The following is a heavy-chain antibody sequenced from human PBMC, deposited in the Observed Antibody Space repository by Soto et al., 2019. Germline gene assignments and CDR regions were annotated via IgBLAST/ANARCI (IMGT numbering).Heavy chain of an antibody. J-gene: IGHJ4*02. Sequence: LRLSCAASGFTFSSYAMHWVRQAPGKGLEWVAVISYDGSNKYYADSVKGRFTISRDNSKNTLYLQMNSLRAEDTAVYYCARGGVMGATFGYWGQGTLVTVSS. CDR3: ARGGVMGATFGY. D-gene: IGHD1-26*01. CDR1: GFTFSSYA. V-gene: IGHV3-30-3*01. CDR2: ISYDGSNK.